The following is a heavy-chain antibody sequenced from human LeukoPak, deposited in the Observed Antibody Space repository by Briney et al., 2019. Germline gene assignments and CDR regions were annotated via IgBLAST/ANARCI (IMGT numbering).Heavy chain of an antibody. CDR3: AHKSSSYYYFDY. J-gene: IGHJ4*02. D-gene: IGHD6-13*01. CDR1: GFSLSTSGVG. V-gene: IGHV2-5*02. Sequence: SGPTLVKPTQTLTLTCTFSGFSLSTSGVGVGWIRQPPGEALEWLALIYWDDDKRYSPSLKSRLTITKDTSKSQVVLTMTNMDPVDTATYYCAHKSSSYYYFDYWGQGTLVTVSS. CDR2: IYWDDDK.